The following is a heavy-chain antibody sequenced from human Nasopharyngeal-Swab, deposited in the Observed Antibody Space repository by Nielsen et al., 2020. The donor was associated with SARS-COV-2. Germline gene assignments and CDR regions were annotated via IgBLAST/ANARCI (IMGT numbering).Heavy chain of an antibody. CDR2: ISSSSSYT. Sequence: GVLRLSCAASGFTFSDYYMSWIRQAPGKGLEWVSNISSSSSYTNYVDSVKGRFTTSRDNAKNSLYLQMNSLRAEDTAVYYCVKEIAAASGPFDAFDIWGQGTMVTVSS. V-gene: IGHV3-11*06. D-gene: IGHD6-13*01. CDR3: VKEIAAASGPFDAFDI. J-gene: IGHJ3*02. CDR1: GFTFSDYY.